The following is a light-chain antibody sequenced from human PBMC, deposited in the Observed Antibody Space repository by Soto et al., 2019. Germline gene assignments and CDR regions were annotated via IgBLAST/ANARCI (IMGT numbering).Light chain of an antibody. CDR2: AAS. Sequence: IQMTQSPSTLSASVGDTVTVTCRASQSIGRWLAWYQQKPGKAPKLLIYAASSLQSGVPSRFSGSGSGTEFTLTISSLQPDDFATYYCQQYNSYSWTFGQGTKVDI. J-gene: IGKJ1*01. V-gene: IGKV1-5*01. CDR1: QSIGRW. CDR3: QQYNSYSWT.